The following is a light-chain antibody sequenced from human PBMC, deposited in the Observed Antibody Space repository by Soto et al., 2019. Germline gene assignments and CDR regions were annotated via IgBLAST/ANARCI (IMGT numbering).Light chain of an antibody. CDR3: HVWDSSSDSGV. CDR1: NIGSKS. V-gene: IGLV3-21*04. Sequence: SYELTQPPSVSVAPGKTASITCGGNNIGSKSVHWYQQKPGQAPVLVIYYNSDRPSGIPERFSGSNSGNTATLTISRVEAGDEADYYCHVWDSSSDSGVFGGGTKLTVL. J-gene: IGLJ2*01. CDR2: YNS.